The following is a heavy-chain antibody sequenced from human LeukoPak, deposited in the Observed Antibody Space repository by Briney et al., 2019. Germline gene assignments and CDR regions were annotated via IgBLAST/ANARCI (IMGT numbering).Heavy chain of an antibody. CDR3: AKDRSGYDFGGPDY. CDR2: ISGSGGST. J-gene: IGHJ4*02. D-gene: IGHD5-12*01. Sequence: GGSLRLSCAASGFTFSSYAMSWVRQAPGKGLEWVSAISGSGGSTYYADSVKGRFTISRDNSENTLYLQMSSLRAEDTAVYYCAKDRSGYDFGGPDYWGQGTLVTVSS. CDR1: GFTFSSYA. V-gene: IGHV3-23*01.